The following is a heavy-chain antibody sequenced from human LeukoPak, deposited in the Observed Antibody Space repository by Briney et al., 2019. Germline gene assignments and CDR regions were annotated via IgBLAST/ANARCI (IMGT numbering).Heavy chain of an antibody. V-gene: IGHV3-30*19. CDR2: ISHDGSAK. J-gene: IGHJ4*02. Sequence: GGSLRLSCAASGFIFDHYGMYWVRQAPGKGLEWVSFISHDGSAKYYADSVEGRFTISRDNSKNTVYLQMNSLRAEDTAVYYCAERGGRLNWGQGTLVTVSS. D-gene: IGHD3-16*01. CDR3: AERGGRLN. CDR1: GFIFDHYG.